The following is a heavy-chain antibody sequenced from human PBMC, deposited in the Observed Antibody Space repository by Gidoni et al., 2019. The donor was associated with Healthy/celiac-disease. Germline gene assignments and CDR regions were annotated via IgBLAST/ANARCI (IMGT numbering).Heavy chain of an antibody. D-gene: IGHD3-22*01. CDR2: ISGRGGST. CDR3: AKGEYYYDSSVDY. CDR1: GFTFSSYA. Sequence: EVQLLESGGSLVQPGGSLRLSCAASGFTFSSYAMSWVRQDQGKGLEWVSAISGRGGSTYYADSVKGRFTISRDNSKNTLYLQMNSLRAEDTAVYYCAKGEYYYDSSVDYWGQGTLVTVSS. V-gene: IGHV3-23*01. J-gene: IGHJ4*02.